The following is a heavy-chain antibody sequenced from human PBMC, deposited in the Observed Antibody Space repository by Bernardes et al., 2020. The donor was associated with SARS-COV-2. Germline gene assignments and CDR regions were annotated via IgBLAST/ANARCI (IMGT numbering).Heavy chain of an antibody. J-gene: IGHJ6*02. D-gene: IGHD3-9*01. V-gene: IGHV4-39*01. CDR2: RYRDGST. Sequence: SETLSLTCSVSGDSIRTSDYYWVWIRRPPGKGLDWIGSRYRDGSTYYYPSLKSRVTISADTSKNQFSLKLTSVTSTDTAVYFCARHVYSYDITGGMDVWGQGTTVTVSS. CDR1: GDSIRTSDYY. CDR3: ARHVYSYDITGGMDV.